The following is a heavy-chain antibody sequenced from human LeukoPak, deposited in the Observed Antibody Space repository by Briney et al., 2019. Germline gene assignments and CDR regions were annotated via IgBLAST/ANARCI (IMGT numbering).Heavy chain of an antibody. Sequence: GASVKVSCKASGYTFTDYYMHWVRQAPGQGFEWMGWISPNSDDTNYAQKFQGRVTMTRDTSVSTAYMELSSLRSDDTAVYYCGRSNGATRRGDNWFDPWGQGTLVTVSS. J-gene: IGHJ5*02. V-gene: IGHV1-2*02. CDR1: GYTFTDYY. CDR3: GRSNGATRRGDNWFDP. CDR2: ISPNSDDT. D-gene: IGHD6-6*01.